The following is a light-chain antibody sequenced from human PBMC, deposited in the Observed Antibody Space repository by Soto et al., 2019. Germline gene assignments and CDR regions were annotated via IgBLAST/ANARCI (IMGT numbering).Light chain of an antibody. CDR2: DVT. CDR3: SSYAGSYILGV. CDR1: SSDVGGYDF. J-gene: IGLJ3*02. Sequence: QSALAQPRSVSGSPGQSVTLSCTGTSSDVGGYDFVSWYQQYPGKAPKLIIFDVTERTSGVPDRFSGSKSGNSASLTISGLQAEDEAEYYCSSYAGSYILGVFGGGTQLTVL. V-gene: IGLV2-11*01.